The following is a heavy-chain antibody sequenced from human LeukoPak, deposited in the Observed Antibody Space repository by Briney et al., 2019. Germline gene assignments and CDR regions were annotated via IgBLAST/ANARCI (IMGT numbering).Heavy chain of an antibody. J-gene: IGHJ4*02. CDR2: IKQDGTEI. CDR1: GFTFNNYW. Sequence: PGGSLRLSCAASGFTFNNYWMTWFRQAPGKGLEWVANIKQDGTEIFYVDSVRGRFIISRDNAENSLYLQMNSLRVEDTAVYYCARTPDGADYWGQGTLVPVSS. V-gene: IGHV3-7*01. CDR3: ARTPDGADY. D-gene: IGHD3-10*01.